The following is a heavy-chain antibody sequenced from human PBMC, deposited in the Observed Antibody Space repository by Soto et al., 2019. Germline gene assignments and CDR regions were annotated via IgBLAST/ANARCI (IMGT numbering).Heavy chain of an antibody. D-gene: IGHD4-17*01. V-gene: IGHV1-69*01. CDR2: IIPIFGTA. CDR1: GGTFSSYA. J-gene: IGHJ6*02. Sequence: QVQLVQSGAEVKKPGSSVKVSCKASGGTFSSYAISWVRQAPGQGLEWMGGIIPIFGTANYAQKFQGRVTITADESTSTAYVELSSLRSEDTAVYYCARAVDDYGDYVLRYYYGMDVWGQGTTVTVSS. CDR3: ARAVDDYGDYVLRYYYGMDV.